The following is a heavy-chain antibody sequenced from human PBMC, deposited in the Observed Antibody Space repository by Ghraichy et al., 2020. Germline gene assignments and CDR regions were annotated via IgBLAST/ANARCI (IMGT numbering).Heavy chain of an antibody. J-gene: IGHJ1*01. Sequence: GGSLRLSCAASGFTFSNYWMNWVRQAPGKGLEWVASIKQDGSEIYYVDSVKGRFTISRDNAKNSLYLQMNSLRAEDTAVYYCAKTGEWDLRCFQHWGQGTLVTVSS. D-gene: IGHD1-26*01. CDR1: GFTFSNYW. CDR3: AKTGEWDLRCFQH. CDR2: IKQDGSEI. V-gene: IGHV3-7*01.